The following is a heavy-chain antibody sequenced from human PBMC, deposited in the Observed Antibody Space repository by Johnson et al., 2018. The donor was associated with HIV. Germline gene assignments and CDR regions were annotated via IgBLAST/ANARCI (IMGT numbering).Heavy chain of an antibody. CDR3: AKTEDRGYRMETGAFDI. CDR1: GFTFSSYA. Sequence: QVQLVESGGGVVQPGRSLRLSCAASGFTFSSYAVHWVRQAPGKGLEWVAIIRYDGSNKYYADSVKGRFTISRDNSKNTLYLQMNSLRAEDTAVYYCAKTEDRGYRMETGAFDIWGQGTMVTVSS. J-gene: IGHJ3*02. V-gene: IGHV3-30*02. CDR2: IRYDGSNK. D-gene: IGHD5-18*01.